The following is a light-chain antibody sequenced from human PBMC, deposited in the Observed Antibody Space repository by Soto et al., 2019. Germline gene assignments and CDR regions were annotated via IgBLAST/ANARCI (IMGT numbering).Light chain of an antibody. Sequence: QSALTQPASVSGSPGQSITISCTGTSSDVGGYNYVSWYQQHPGNAPKLMIYDVSNRPSGVSNRFSGSKSGNTASLTISGLQAEDEADYYCSSYTSSSTYVVFGGGTKLPS. J-gene: IGLJ2*01. CDR3: SSYTSSSTYVV. CDR1: SSDVGGYNY. CDR2: DVS. V-gene: IGLV2-14*01.